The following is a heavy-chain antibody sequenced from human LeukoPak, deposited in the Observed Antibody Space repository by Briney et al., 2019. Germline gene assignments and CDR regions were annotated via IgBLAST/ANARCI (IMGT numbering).Heavy chain of an antibody. CDR3: ARAEIAAAGFDY. CDR1: GYTFTSFG. V-gene: IGHV1-18*01. D-gene: IGHD6-13*01. J-gene: IGHJ4*02. CDR2: LSAYNGNT. Sequence: ASVKVFCNASGYTFTSFGIIWVRRAPGQGLECMGWLSAYNGNTNYAQKLQGRVNMTIDTSKSTAYMELRSLRSGDTRVYYCARAEIAAAGFDYWGQGTLVTVSS.